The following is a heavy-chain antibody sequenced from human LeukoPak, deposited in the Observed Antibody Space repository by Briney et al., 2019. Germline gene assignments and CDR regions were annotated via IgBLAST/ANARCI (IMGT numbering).Heavy chain of an antibody. CDR1: GGSIKRYY. Sequence: SETLSLTFTVSGGSIKRYYWSWIRQPPGKGTEGIGYIYYSGSTNYNPSLKSRVTISVDTSKNQFSLKLSSVTAADTAVYYCARGVVTTPYNWFDPWGQGTLVTVSS. D-gene: IGHD2-21*02. CDR3: ARGVVTTPYNWFDP. CDR2: IYYSGST. J-gene: IGHJ5*02. V-gene: IGHV4-59*01.